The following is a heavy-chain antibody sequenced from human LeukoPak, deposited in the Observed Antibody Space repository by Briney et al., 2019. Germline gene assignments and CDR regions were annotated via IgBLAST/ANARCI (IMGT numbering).Heavy chain of an antibody. D-gene: IGHD3-3*01. CDR3: ASEGLRFLEWEDSRENWFDP. V-gene: IGHV4-39*07. Sequence: PSETLSLTCTVSGGSISSSSYYWGWIRQPPGKGLEWIGSIYHSGSTYYNPSLKSRVTISVDTSKNQFSLKLSSVTAADTAVYYCASEGLRFLEWEDSRENWFDPWGQGTLVTVSS. J-gene: IGHJ5*02. CDR2: IYHSGST. CDR1: GGSISSSSYY.